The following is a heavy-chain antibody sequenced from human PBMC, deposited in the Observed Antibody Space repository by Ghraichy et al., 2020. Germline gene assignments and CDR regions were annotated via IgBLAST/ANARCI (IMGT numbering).Heavy chain of an antibody. V-gene: IGHV3-15*01. J-gene: IGHJ4*02. CDR3: ATEFYNNGYNF. D-gene: IGHD5-24*01. Sequence: GSLRLSCVGSGFTFSDAWMTWVRPAPGQGLEWVGHIKSRTSGGTTDYAAPVKGRFTISRDDSKDTVYLQMNSLKTEDAAIYYCATEFYNNGYNFWGQGTLVTVSS. CDR1: GFTFSDAW. CDR2: IKSRTSGGTT.